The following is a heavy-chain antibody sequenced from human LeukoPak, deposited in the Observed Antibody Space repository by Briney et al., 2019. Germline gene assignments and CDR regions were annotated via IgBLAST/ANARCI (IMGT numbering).Heavy chain of an antibody. CDR3: ARELPREVTLDY. D-gene: IGHD2-21*02. V-gene: IGHV3-74*01. CDR1: GSTFISYG. J-gene: IGHJ4*01. CDR2: INTDGSST. Sequence: GGSLRLSCAVSGSTFISYGMQWVRQAPGKGLAWVSRINTDGSSTTYADSVKGRFTISRDNAKNTLYLQMNSLRAEDTAVYYCARELPREVTLDYWGQGTLVTVSS.